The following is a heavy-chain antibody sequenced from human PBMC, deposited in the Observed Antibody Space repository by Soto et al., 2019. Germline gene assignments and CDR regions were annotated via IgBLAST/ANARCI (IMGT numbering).Heavy chain of an antibody. J-gene: IGHJ4*02. CDR1: GDSSSSSTYF. Sequence: TSETLSLTCTVSGDSSSSSTYFWGWVRQPPGKGLEWIGSIYYSGSTYYNPSLKSRVTISVDTSKNHFSLKLSSVTAADTAVYYCARHLGEGYFDYWGQGTLVTVSS. CDR2: IYYSGST. V-gene: IGHV4-39*01. CDR3: ARHLGEGYFDY.